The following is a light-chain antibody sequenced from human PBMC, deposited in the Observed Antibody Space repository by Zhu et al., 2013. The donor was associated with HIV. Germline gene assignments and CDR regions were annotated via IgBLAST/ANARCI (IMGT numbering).Light chain of an antibody. CDR1: SSNLGSHT. V-gene: IGLV1-44*01. CDR3: QSYDSSLSVYV. Sequence: QSVLTQPPSASGTPGQRVTISCSGSSSNLGSHTVDWYQQLPGTAPKLLIYSNNQRPSGVPDRFSVSKSGTSASLAITGLQAEDEADYYCQSYDSSLSVYVFGTGTRVTVL. J-gene: IGLJ1*01. CDR2: SNN.